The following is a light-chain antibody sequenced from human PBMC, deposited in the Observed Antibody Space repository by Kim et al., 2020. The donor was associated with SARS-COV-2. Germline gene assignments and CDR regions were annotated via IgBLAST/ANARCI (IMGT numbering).Light chain of an antibody. Sequence: SVSPGERATLSCRASQSVSSNLAWYQQRLGQAPRLLIYGASTRATGIPARFSGSGSGTEFTLTISSLQSEDFAVYYCHQYNNWWTFGQGTKVDIK. CDR1: QSVSSN. CDR2: GAS. V-gene: IGKV3-15*01. J-gene: IGKJ1*01. CDR3: HQYNNWWT.